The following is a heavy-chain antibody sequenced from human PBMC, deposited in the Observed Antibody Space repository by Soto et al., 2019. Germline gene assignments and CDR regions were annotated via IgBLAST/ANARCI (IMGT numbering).Heavy chain of an antibody. D-gene: IGHD2-2*01. J-gene: IGHJ4*02. CDR3: ARRGTAPYCSSTSCYVLYY. V-gene: IGHV1-3*01. CDR2: INAGNGNT. Sequence: ASVKVSCKASGYTFTSYAMHWVRQAPGQRLEWMGWINAGNGNTKYSQKFQGRVTITRDTSASTAYMELSSLRSEDTAVYYCARRGTAPYCSSTSCYVLYYCGQGTLVTVSS. CDR1: GYTFTSYA.